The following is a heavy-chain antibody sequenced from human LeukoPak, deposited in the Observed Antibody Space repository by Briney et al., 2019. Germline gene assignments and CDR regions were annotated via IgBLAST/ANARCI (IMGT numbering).Heavy chain of an antibody. CDR2: INPSGGST. D-gene: IGHD3-10*01. J-gene: IGHJ6*03. CDR1: GYTFTSYY. CDR3: ARGGGGSGSYYRNYMDV. Sequence: ASVKDSCKASGYTFTSYYMHWVRQAPGQGLEWMGIINPSGGSTSYAQKFQGRVTMTRDTSISTAYMELSRLRSDDTAVYYCARGGGGSGSYYRNYMDVWGKGTTVTVSS. V-gene: IGHV1-46*01.